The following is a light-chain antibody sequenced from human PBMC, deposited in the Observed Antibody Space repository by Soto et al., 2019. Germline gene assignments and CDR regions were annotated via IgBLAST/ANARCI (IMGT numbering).Light chain of an antibody. CDR2: DAS. Sequence: DSVLTQSPDTLSLSPGRTATRSCRASQSVDNYLAWYQQRPGQAPRLLIYDASNRASGIPARFSGSGSGTDFTLTISSLQPEDFATYYCQQANSFPITFGQGTRLEIK. V-gene: IGKV3-11*01. CDR1: QSVDNY. CDR3: QQANSFPIT. J-gene: IGKJ5*01.